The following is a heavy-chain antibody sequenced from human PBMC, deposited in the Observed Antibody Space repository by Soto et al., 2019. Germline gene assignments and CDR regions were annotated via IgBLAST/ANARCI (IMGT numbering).Heavy chain of an antibody. CDR2: INAGNGNT. CDR1: GYTFTSYA. Sequence: QVQLVQSGAEVKKPGASVKVSCKASGYTFTSYAMHWVRQAPGQRLEWMGWINAGNGNTKYSQKFQGRVTITRGTSASTAYMELSSLRSEDTAVYYCAGGYCSSTSCYGGSYYYGMDVWGQGTTVTVSS. V-gene: IGHV1-3*01. D-gene: IGHD2-2*01. J-gene: IGHJ6*02. CDR3: AGGYCSSTSCYGGSYYYGMDV.